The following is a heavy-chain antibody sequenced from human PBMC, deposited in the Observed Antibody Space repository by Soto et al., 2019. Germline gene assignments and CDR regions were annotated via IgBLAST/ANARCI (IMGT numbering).Heavy chain of an antibody. Sequence: ASVKVSCKASGDTFSTYTITWIRQAPGQGLEWMGGIIPRSATSKYAQKFQGRVTITRDTSASTAYMEMSSLRSEDTAAYYCARVKTGVTTFFDYWGQGTLVTVSS. D-gene: IGHD4-17*01. CDR2: IIPRSATS. CDR3: ARVKTGVTTFFDY. J-gene: IGHJ4*02. V-gene: IGHV1-69*05. CDR1: GDTFSTYT.